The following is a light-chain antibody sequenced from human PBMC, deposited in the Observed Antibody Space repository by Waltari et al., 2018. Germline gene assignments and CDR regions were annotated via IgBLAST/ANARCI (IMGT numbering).Light chain of an antibody. CDR3: SSYAGSNSPYV. CDR1: SSDLGAYNS. CDR2: EVS. Sequence: QSALTQPTSASGSPGQSVTISCTGTSSDLGAYNSVSWYQQHPGKAPKLMIYEVSKRPSGVPDRFSGSKSGNTASLTVSGLQAEDEADYYCSSYAGSNSPYVFGTGTKVTVL. V-gene: IGLV2-8*01. J-gene: IGLJ1*01.